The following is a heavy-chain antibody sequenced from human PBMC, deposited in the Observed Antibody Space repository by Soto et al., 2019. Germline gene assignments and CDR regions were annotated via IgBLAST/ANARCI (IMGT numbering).Heavy chain of an antibody. D-gene: IGHD1-1*01. CDR1: GYTFSNYG. J-gene: IGHJ4*02. Sequence: QVHLVQSGAEVKKPGASVKVSCKASGYTFSNYGINWVRQATGQGLEWVGWISTKNGNTNYARNLGGRVTVTTDTTATTAHVELRSLTANDTAVYYCTRAVQAAGGDRDSWGQGTLVTVSS. CDR3: TRAVQAAGGDRDS. V-gene: IGHV1-18*01. CDR2: ISTKNGNT.